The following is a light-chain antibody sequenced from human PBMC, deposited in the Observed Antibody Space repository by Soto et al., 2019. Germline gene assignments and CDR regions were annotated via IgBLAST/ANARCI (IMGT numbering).Light chain of an antibody. Sequence: DIQRTQSPSTLSASIGDRVTITCRASQSVSDWLAWYQQKPGKAPKLLIYDASSLQSGVPSRFSGSGSGTEFTLTINSLQSDDFATYYCQQYDSYSWTFGQGTKVDIK. CDR3: QQYDSYSWT. CDR2: DAS. J-gene: IGKJ1*01. V-gene: IGKV1-5*01. CDR1: QSVSDW.